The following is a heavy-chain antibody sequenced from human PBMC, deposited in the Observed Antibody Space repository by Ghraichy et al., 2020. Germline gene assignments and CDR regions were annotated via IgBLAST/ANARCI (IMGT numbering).Heavy chain of an antibody. V-gene: IGHV1-69*05. CDR1: GGTFSSYA. J-gene: IGHJ6*02. Sequence: SVKVSCKASGGTFSSYAISWVRQAPGQGLEWMGGIIPIFGTANYAQKFQGRVTITTDESTSTAYMELSSLRSEDTAVYYCARDEDIVVVPAAPMGGRYYYGMDVWGQGTTVTVSS. D-gene: IGHD2-2*01. CDR3: ARDEDIVVVPAAPMGGRYYYGMDV. CDR2: IIPIFGTA.